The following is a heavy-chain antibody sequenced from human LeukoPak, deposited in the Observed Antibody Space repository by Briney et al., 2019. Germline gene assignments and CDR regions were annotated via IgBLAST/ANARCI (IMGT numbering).Heavy chain of an antibody. CDR1: GFTFSSYA. D-gene: IGHD3-22*01. Sequence: PGGSLRLSCAASGFTFSSYAMSWVRQAPGKGLEWVSAISGSGGSTYYADSVKGRFTISRDNSKNTLYLQMNSLRAEDTAVYYCAKDSVISAMIVVVTPDYWGQGTLVTVSS. V-gene: IGHV3-23*01. CDR3: AKDSVISAMIVVVTPDY. CDR2: ISGSGGST. J-gene: IGHJ4*02.